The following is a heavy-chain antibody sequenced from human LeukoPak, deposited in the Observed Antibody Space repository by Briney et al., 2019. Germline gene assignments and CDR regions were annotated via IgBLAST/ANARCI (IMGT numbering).Heavy chain of an antibody. J-gene: IGHJ5*02. CDR1: GYSISSGYY. D-gene: IGHD6-19*01. V-gene: IGHV4-38-2*02. CDR3: ARVKVAGKGLEVRA. Sequence: SETLSLTCTVSGYSISSGYYWGWIRQPPGKGLGWMGCIYHSGSTYYNPSLKSRVTISVDTSKNQFSLKLSSVTAADTAVYYCARVKVAGKGLEVRAWGQGTLVTVSS. CDR2: IYHSGST.